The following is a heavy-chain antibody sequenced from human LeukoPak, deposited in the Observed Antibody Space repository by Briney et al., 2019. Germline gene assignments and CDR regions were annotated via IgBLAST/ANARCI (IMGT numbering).Heavy chain of an antibody. V-gene: IGHV4-38-2*02. D-gene: IGHD1-1*01. CDR2: IYHSGST. CDR1: GYSISSGYY. Sequence: SETLSLTCTVSGYSISSGYYWGWIRQPPGKGLEWIGSIYHSGSTYYNPSLKSRVTISVDTSKNQFSLKLSSVTAADTAVYYCARISTTGTWVAVFDYWGQGTLVTVSS. CDR3: ARISTTGTWVAVFDY. J-gene: IGHJ4*02.